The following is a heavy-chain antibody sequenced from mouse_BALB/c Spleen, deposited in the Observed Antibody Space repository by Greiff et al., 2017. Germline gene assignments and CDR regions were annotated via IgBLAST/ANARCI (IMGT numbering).Heavy chain of an antibody. CDR2: ISDGGSYT. Sequence: DVMLVESGGGLVKPGGSLKLSCAASGFTFSDYYMYWVRQTPEKRLEWVATISDGGSYTYYPDSVKGRFTISRDNAKNNLYLQMSSLKSEDTAMYYCAGDRAMDYWGQGTSVTVSS. CDR1: GFTFSDYY. CDR3: AGDRAMDY. J-gene: IGHJ4*01. V-gene: IGHV5-4*02.